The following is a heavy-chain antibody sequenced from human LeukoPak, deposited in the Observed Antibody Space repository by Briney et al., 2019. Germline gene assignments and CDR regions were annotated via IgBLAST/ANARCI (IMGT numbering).Heavy chain of an antibody. D-gene: IGHD3-22*01. CDR2: ISYDGSNK. CDR3: ARDARTVGITMIVVGFDY. J-gene: IGHJ4*02. V-gene: IGHV3-30*04. Sequence: GRSLRLSCAASGFTFSSYAMYWVRQSPGKGLEWVAVISYDGSNKYYADSVKGRFTISRGNSKNTLYLQMNSLRAEDTAVYYCARDARTVGITMIVVGFDYWGQGTLVTVSS. CDR1: GFTFSSYA.